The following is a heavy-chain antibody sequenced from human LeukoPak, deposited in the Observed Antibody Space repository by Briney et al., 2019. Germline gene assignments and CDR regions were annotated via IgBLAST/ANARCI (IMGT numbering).Heavy chain of an antibody. CDR1: GFTFSTYA. J-gene: IGHJ4*02. CDR2: ISGNGGTT. D-gene: IGHD6-13*01. V-gene: IGHV3-23*01. Sequence: GGSLRLSCAASGFTFSTYAMSWVRQAPGKGLEWVSTISGNGGTTYYADSVKGRFTISRDNSKNTLYLQMNSLRVEDTAVYYCAKPLPDSSSWLFDYWGQGTLVTVSS. CDR3: AKPLPDSSSWLFDY.